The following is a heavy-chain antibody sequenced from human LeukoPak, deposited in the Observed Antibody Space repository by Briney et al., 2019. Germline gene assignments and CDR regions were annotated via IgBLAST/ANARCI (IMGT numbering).Heavy chain of an antibody. D-gene: IGHD6-19*01. V-gene: IGHV4-4*02. Sequence: MPSETLSLTCAVSGGSISSSYWWTWVRQPPGKGLDWIGEVYHSGSTNYNASLKSRVIISLDKSENQFSLKLSSVTAADTAVYYCSRDGVAGGFDYWGHGTLVTVSS. CDR2: VYHSGST. J-gene: IGHJ4*01. CDR1: GGSISSSYW. CDR3: SRDGVAGGFDY.